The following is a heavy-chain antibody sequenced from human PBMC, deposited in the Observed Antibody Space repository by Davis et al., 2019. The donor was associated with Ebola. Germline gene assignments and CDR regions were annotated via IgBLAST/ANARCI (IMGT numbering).Heavy chain of an antibody. V-gene: IGHV1-69*05. J-gene: IGHJ2*01. Sequence: AASVKVSCKASGGSFSNAAYSWVRQAPGQGLEWMGGIIPIFGTANYAQKFQGRVTMTRNTSISTAYMELSSLRSEDTAVYYCARRKAFTVKSIVATIRYWYFDLWGRGTLVTVSS. CDR1: GGSFSNAA. CDR2: IIPIFGTA. CDR3: ARRKAFTVKSIVATIRYWYFDL. D-gene: IGHD5-12*01.